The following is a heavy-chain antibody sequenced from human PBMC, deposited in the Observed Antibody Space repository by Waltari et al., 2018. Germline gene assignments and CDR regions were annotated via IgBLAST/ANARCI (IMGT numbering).Heavy chain of an antibody. CDR3: ARASGSGSSFWFDY. V-gene: IGHV4-4*07. D-gene: IGHD1-26*01. CDR2: IYTSGST. J-gene: IGHJ4*02. CDR1: GGSISSYY. Sequence: QVQLQESGPGLVKPSETLSLTCTVSGGSISSYYWSWIRQPAGKGLEWIGRIYTSGSTNYNPSLKSRVTISVDKSKNQFSLKLSSVTAADTAVYYCARASGSGSSFWFDYWGQVTLVTVSS.